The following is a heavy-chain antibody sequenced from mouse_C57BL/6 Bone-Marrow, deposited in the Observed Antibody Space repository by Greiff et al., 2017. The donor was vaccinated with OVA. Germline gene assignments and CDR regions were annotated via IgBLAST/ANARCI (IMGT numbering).Heavy chain of an antibody. D-gene: IGHD2-5*01. J-gene: IGHJ1*03. V-gene: IGHV5-12*01. CDR2: ISNGGGST. Sequence: DVKLVESGGGLVQPGGSLKLSCAASGFTFSDYYMYWVRQTPEKRLEWVAYISNGGGSTYYPDTVKGRFTISRDNAKNTLYLQMSRLQSEDTAMYYCARHDYSNYPWYFDVWGTGTTVTVSS. CDR3: ARHDYSNYPWYFDV. CDR1: GFTFSDYY.